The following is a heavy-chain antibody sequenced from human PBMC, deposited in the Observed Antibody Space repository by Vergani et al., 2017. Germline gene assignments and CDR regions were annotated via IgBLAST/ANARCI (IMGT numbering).Heavy chain of an antibody. Sequence: QVQLQQWGAGLLKPSETLSLTCAVYGGSFSGYYWSWIRQPPGKGLEWIGEINHSGSTNYNPSLKSRVTISVDTSKNQFSLKLSSVTAADTAVYYCARGGIYGSGSWGQGTLVTVSS. J-gene: IGHJ5*02. D-gene: IGHD3-10*01. CDR3: ARGGIYGSGS. CDR2: INHSGST. V-gene: IGHV4-34*01. CDR1: GGSFSGYY.